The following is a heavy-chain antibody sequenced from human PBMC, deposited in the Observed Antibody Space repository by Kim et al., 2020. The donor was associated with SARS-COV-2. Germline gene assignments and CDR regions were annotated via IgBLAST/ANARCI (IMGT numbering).Heavy chain of an antibody. CDR3: AKGFSNGYYQFDY. J-gene: IGHJ4*01. V-gene: IGHV3-23*01. Sequence: GGSLRLSCATSGFSFSAYAMNWVRQAPGKWPEWVSAISGDNTYYADSVKGRFTISTDNSKSTVYLQMNSLRAEDTAVYYCAKGFSNGYYQFDYWGHGTLVTVSS. CDR1: GFSFSAYA. CDR2: ISGDNT. D-gene: IGHD3-22*01.